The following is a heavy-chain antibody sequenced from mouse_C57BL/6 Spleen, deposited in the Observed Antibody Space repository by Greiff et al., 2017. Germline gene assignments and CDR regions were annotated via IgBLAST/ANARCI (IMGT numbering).Heavy chain of an antibody. J-gene: IGHJ4*01. V-gene: IGHV5-4*03. CDR1: GFTFSSYA. CDR2: ISDGGSYT. Sequence: DVMLVESGGGLVKPGGSLKLSCAASGFTFSSYAMSWVRQTPEKRLEWVATISDGGSYTYYPDNVKGRFTISRDNAKNNLYLQMSHLKSEDTAMYYCAKNSGAMDYWGQGTSVTVSS. CDR3: AKNSGAMDY.